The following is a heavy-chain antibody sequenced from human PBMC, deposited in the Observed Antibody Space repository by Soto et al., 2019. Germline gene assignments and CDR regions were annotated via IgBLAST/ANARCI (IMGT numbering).Heavy chain of an antibody. V-gene: IGHV4-61*08. CDR3: ARVKYGDGYNSYYFDY. CDR2: IYYSGST. J-gene: IGHJ4*02. D-gene: IGHD5-12*01. CDR1: GGSISSGDYY. Sequence: SETLSLTCTVSGGSISSGDYYWSWIRQPPGKGLEWIGYIYYSGSTNYNPSLKSRVTISVDTSKNQFSLKLSSVTAADTAVYYCARVKYGDGYNSYYFDYWGQGSLVTVSS.